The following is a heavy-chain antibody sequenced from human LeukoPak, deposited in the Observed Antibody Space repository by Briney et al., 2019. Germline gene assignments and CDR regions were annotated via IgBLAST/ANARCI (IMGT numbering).Heavy chain of an antibody. V-gene: IGHV1-69*05. CDR1: GGTFSSYA. D-gene: IGHD1-20*01. Sequence: GASVKVSCKASGGTFSSYAISWVRQAPGQGLEWMGRIIPIFGTANYAQKFQGRVTITTDESTSTAYMELSSLRSEDTAVYYCASNWNDPGYYYYYMDVWGKGTTVTVSS. CDR2: IIPIFGTA. CDR3: ASNWNDPGYYYYYMDV. J-gene: IGHJ6*03.